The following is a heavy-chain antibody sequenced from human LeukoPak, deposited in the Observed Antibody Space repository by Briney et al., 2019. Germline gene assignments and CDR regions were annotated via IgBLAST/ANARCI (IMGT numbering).Heavy chain of an antibody. CDR1: GGSISSYY. Sequence: SETLSLTCTVSGGSISSYYWSWIRQPPGKGLECIGYIYYSGSTNYNPSLKSRVTISVDTSENQFSLKLSSVTAADTAVYYCARRTYFYDSSGYYFDYWGQGTLVTVSS. CDR3: ARRTYFYDSSGYYFDY. V-gene: IGHV4-59*01. J-gene: IGHJ4*02. CDR2: IYYSGST. D-gene: IGHD3-22*01.